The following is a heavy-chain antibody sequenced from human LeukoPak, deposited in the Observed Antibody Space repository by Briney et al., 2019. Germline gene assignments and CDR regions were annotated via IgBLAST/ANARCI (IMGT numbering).Heavy chain of an antibody. D-gene: IGHD6-19*01. Sequence: SGGSLRLSCAASGFTFSSYAMSWVRQAPGKGLEWVSAISGSGGSTYYADSVKGRFTISRDNSKNTLYLQMNSLRAEDTAVYYCAKSIAVAPTSFDYWGQGTLVTVSS. CDR1: GFTFSSYA. CDR3: AKSIAVAPTSFDY. J-gene: IGHJ4*02. CDR2: ISGSGGST. V-gene: IGHV3-23*01.